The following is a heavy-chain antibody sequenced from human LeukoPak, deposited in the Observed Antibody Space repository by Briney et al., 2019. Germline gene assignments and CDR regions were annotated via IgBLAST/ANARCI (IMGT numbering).Heavy chain of an antibody. CDR1: GYTFSSYG. D-gene: IGHD3-3*01. CDR3: ARGVIDFWSGYYTGGGGTPNYYYYYMDV. CDR2: ISDYNGNT. J-gene: IGHJ6*03. Sequence: ASVKVSCKASGYTFSSYGINWVRQAPGQGLEWIGWISDYNGNTNYAQKFQGRVTITADESTSTAYMELSSLRSEDTAVYYCARGVIDFWSGYYTGGGGTPNYYYYYMDVWGKGTTVTVSS. V-gene: IGHV1-18*01.